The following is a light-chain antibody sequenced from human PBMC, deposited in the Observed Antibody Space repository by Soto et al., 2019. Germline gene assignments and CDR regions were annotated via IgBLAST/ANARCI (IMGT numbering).Light chain of an antibody. V-gene: IGLV1-40*01. CDR1: SSNIGAGYD. CDR3: LSFDSSLSVV. CDR2: GNT. Sequence: QSVLTQPPSVSGAPGQRVTISCTGRSSNIGAGYDVHWYQQLPGRAPKLLIYGNTNRPSGVPDRFSGSKSGTSASLAITGLQAEDEADYYCLSFDSSLSVVFGGWTQLTVL. J-gene: IGLJ2*01.